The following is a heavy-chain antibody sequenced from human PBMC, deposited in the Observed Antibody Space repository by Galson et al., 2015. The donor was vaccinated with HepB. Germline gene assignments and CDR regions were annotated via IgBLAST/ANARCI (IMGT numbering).Heavy chain of an antibody. J-gene: IGHJ5*02. D-gene: IGHD2-2*03. V-gene: IGHV1-18*01. Sequence: SVKVSCKASGYTFTSYGISWVRQAPGQGLEWMGWISAYNGNTNYAQKLQGRVTMTTDTSTSTAYMELRSLRSDDTAVYYCARGWGYPGWILGDVQINWFDPWGQGTLVTVSS. CDR2: ISAYNGNT. CDR1: GYTFTSYG. CDR3: ARGWGYPGWILGDVQINWFDP.